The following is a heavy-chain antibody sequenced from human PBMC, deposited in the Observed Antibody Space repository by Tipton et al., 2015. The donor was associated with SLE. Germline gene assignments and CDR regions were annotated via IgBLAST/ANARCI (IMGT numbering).Heavy chain of an antibody. CDR2: IHYSGTT. CDR3: ARVPFGAWRFDL. J-gene: IGHJ4*02. CDR1: GGSISSYY. Sequence: TLSLTCTVSGGSISSYYWSWIRQPPGKGLEWIGYIHYSGTTNYNPSLKSRVTMSVDTSKNQFSPNLRSVTAADTAMYYCARVPFGAWRFDLWGQGTLVTVSS. D-gene: IGHD2-21*02. V-gene: IGHV4-59*01.